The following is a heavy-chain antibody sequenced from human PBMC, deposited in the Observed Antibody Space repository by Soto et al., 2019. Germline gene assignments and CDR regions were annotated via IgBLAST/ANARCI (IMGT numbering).Heavy chain of an antibody. CDR3: ATLIRPLGFDP. D-gene: IGHD6-13*01. Sequence: GASVKVSCKASGYTFTSYGLSWVRQAPGQGLEWMGIISANSGNTSYAQKFQGRVTMTRDTSTSTVYMELSSLRSEDTAVYYCATLIRPLGFDPWGQGTLVTVSS. V-gene: IGHV1-18*01. J-gene: IGHJ5*02. CDR2: ISANSGNT. CDR1: GYTFTSYG.